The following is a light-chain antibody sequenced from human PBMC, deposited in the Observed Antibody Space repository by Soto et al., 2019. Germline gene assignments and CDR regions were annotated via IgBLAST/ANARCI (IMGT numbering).Light chain of an antibody. CDR2: SNN. Sequence: SVRTQPPSASGIPVQGVTISCSGSSSNIGSNTVNWYQQLPGTAPKLVIYSNNQRPSGVPDRFSGSKSGTSASLAISGLQSEDEADYYCVAWDDSLNGYVVFGGGTKVTVL. V-gene: IGLV1-44*01. CDR1: SSNIGSNT. J-gene: IGLJ2*01. CDR3: VAWDDSLNGYVV.